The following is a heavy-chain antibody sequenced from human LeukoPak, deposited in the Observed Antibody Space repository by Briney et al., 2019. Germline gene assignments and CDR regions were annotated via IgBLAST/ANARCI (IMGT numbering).Heavy chain of an antibody. Sequence: ASVKVSCKDSGYTFTGYYMHWVRQAPGQGLEWMGWINPNSGGTNYAQKFQGRVTMTRDTSISTAYMELSRLRSDDTAVYYCARVQYYDILTGRYGMDVWAKGPRSPSP. J-gene: IGHJ6*02. CDR1: GYTFTGYY. CDR2: INPNSGGT. D-gene: IGHD3-9*01. CDR3: ARVQYYDILTGRYGMDV. V-gene: IGHV1-2*02.